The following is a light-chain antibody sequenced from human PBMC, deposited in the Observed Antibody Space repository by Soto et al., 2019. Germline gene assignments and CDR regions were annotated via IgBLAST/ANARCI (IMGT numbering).Light chain of an antibody. J-gene: IGLJ2*01. V-gene: IGLV3-9*01. CDR1: NIGSKN. Sequence: ELTQPLSVSVALGQTAKITCGGNNIGSKNVHWYQQKPGQAPVVVIYRDTNRPSGIPERFSGSSSGNTATLTISRAQAGDEADYYCQVWDSSLVVFGGGTKLTVL. CDR3: QVWDSSLVV. CDR2: RDT.